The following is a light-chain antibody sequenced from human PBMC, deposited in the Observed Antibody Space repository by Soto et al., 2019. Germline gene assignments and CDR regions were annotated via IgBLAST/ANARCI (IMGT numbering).Light chain of an antibody. CDR3: QSYDSSNYV. J-gene: IGLJ1*01. V-gene: IGLV6-57*03. Sequence: NFMLTQPHSVSESPGKTVTISCTRSSGSIASNYVQWYQQRPGSAPTTVIYEDDQRPSGVPDRFSGSIDSSSNSASLTISRLKTEDEANYYGQSYDSSNYVFGTGTKVTVL. CDR1: SGSIASNY. CDR2: EDD.